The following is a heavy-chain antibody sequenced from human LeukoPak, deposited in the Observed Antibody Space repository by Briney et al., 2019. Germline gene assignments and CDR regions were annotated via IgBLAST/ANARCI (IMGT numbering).Heavy chain of an antibody. CDR1: GGSISSGDFY. J-gene: IGHJ4*02. V-gene: IGHV4-30-4*08. Sequence: SETLSLTCTVSGGSISSGDFYWSWIRQPPGKGLEWIAYIYNSGSTYYNPSLKTRVTISGDTSKNQFSLKLSSVTAADTAVYYRARGVSIPTTPKFDYWGQGTLVTVSS. CDR2: IYNSGST. D-gene: IGHD2-15*01. CDR3: ARGVSIPTTPKFDY.